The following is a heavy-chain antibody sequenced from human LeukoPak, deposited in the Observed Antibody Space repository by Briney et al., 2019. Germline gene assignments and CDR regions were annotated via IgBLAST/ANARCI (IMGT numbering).Heavy chain of an antibody. CDR1: GFTFSSYA. Sequence: GGSLRLSCAASGFTFSSYAMHWVRQAPGKGLEWVAVISYDGSSKYYADSVKGRFTISRDNSKNTLYLQMNSLRAEDTAVYYCARDPHGYSSSWYRVYYFDYWGQGTLVTVSS. CDR2: ISYDGSSK. CDR3: ARDPHGYSSSWYRVYYFDY. J-gene: IGHJ4*02. V-gene: IGHV3-30-3*01. D-gene: IGHD6-13*01.